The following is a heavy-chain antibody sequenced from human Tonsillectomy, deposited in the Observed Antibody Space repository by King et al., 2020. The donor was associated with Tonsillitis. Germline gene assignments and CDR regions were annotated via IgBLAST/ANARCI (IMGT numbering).Heavy chain of an antibody. D-gene: IGHD3-22*01. CDR3: AGGGGDYYDSSGYYYYFDY. CDR2: IYSGGST. V-gene: IGHV3-66*01. Sequence: VQLVESGGGLVQPGGSLRLSCAASGFTVSSNYMSWVRQAPGKGLEWVSVIYSGGSTYYADSVKGRFTISRDNSKNTLYLQMNSLRAEDTAVYYCAGGGGDYYDSSGYYYYFDYWGQGTLVTVSS. J-gene: IGHJ4*02. CDR1: GFTVSSNY.